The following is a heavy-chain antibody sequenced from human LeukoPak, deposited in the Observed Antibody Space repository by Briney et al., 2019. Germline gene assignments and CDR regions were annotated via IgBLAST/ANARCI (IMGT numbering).Heavy chain of an antibody. Sequence: GSSVKVSCKASGGTFSSYAISWVRQAPGQGLEWMGRIIPILGIANYAQKFQGRVTITADKSTSTAYMDLRSLRSDDTAAYFCARAPRTCRSTNCSLDYWGQGTLVTVSS. J-gene: IGHJ4*02. CDR1: GGTFSSYA. V-gene: IGHV1-69*04. CDR2: IIPILGIA. D-gene: IGHD2-2*01. CDR3: ARAPRTCRSTNCSLDY.